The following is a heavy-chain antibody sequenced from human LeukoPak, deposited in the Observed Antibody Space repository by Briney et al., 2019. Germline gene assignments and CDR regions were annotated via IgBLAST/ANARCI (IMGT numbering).Heavy chain of an antibody. CDR2: ISGSGGST. D-gene: IGHD6-19*01. Sequence: PGGSLRLSCAASGFTFSSYAMSWVRQAPGKGLEWVSAISGSGGSTYYADSVKGRFTISRDNSKNTLYLQMNSLRAEDTAVYYCAKGYSSGWYEGPNWFDPWGQGTLVTVSS. J-gene: IGHJ5*02. V-gene: IGHV3-23*01. CDR3: AKGYSSGWYEGPNWFDP. CDR1: GFTFSSYA.